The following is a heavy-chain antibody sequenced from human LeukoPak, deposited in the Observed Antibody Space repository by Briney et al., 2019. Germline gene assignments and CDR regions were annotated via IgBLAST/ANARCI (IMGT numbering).Heavy chain of an antibody. J-gene: IGHJ6*02. CDR3: ARDDPLQKYSSGWYRRYYYGMDV. D-gene: IGHD6-19*01. V-gene: IGHV1-69*13. CDR2: IIPIFSTA. CDR1: GGTFSSYA. Sequence: SVKVSCKASGGTFSSYAISWVRQAPGQGLEWMGGIIPIFSTANYAQKFQGRVTITADESTSTAYMELSSLRSEDTAVYYCARDDPLQKYSSGWYRRYYYGMDVWGQGTTVTVSS.